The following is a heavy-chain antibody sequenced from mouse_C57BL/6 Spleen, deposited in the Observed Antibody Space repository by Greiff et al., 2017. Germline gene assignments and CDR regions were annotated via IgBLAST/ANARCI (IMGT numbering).Heavy chain of an antibody. Sequence: EVQRVESGGGLVQPGGSLSLSCAASGFTFTDYYMSWVRQPPGKALEWLGFIRNKANGYTTEYSASVKGRFTISRDNSQSILYLQMNALRAEDSATYYCASSGLRRGDWYFDVWGTGTTVTVSS. V-gene: IGHV7-3*01. J-gene: IGHJ1*03. D-gene: IGHD2-2*01. CDR2: IRNKANGYTT. CDR1: GFTFTDYY. CDR3: ASSGLRRGDWYFDV.